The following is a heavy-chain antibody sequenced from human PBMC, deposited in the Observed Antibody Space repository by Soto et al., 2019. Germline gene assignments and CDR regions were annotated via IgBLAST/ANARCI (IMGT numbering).Heavy chain of an antibody. CDR3: ARQDVESHGMDV. J-gene: IGHJ6*02. D-gene: IGHD2-15*01. CDR1: GSSFTGYY. Sequence: VSLILSCTTSGSSFTGYYMHWVRQAPGQGLEWMGWINPNSGGTNYAQKFQGWVTMTRDTSISTAYMELSRLRSDDTAVYYCARQDVESHGMDVWGQGTTVTVSS. CDR2: INPNSGGT. V-gene: IGHV1-2*04.